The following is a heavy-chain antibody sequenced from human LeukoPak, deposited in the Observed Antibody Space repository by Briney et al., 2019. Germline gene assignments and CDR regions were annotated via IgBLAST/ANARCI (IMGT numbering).Heavy chain of an antibody. CDR1: GFTFSSYS. CDR3: ARDRRYYDSSGDY. V-gene: IGHV3-21*01. J-gene: IGHJ4*02. D-gene: IGHD3-22*01. Sequence: GGSLRLSCAASGFTFSSYSMNWVRRAPGKGLEWVSSISSSSSYIYYADSVKGRFTISRDNAKNSLYLQMNSLRAEDTAVYYCARDRRYYDSSGDYWGQGTLVTVSS. CDR2: ISSSSSYI.